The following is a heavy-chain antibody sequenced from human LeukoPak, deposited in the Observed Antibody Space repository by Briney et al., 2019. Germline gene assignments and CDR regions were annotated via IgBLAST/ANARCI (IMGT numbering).Heavy chain of an antibody. CDR3: VRGGFYSSRNWFDT. D-gene: IGHD2-2*01. J-gene: IGHJ5*02. V-gene: IGHV4-39*07. CDR2: VYYSGSA. Sequence: SETLSLTCIVSGDSIISSTYYWGWIRQPPGKGLEWIGSVYYSGSAYNNPSLKSRGTISVDMSRNHFSLKVTSVTAADTAIYYCVRGGFYSSRNWFDTWGQGTLVIVSS. CDR1: GDSIISSTYY.